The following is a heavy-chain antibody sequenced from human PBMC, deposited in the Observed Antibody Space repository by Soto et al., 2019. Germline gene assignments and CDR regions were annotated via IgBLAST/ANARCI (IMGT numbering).Heavy chain of an antibody. D-gene: IGHD3-3*01. V-gene: IGHV3-7*01. CDR2: IKPDGSEK. J-gene: IGHJ4*02. Sequence: EVQLVESGGGLVQPGGSLRLSCEASGFTFSSYWMSWVRQAPGKGLEWVANIKPDGSEKYYVDSVKGRFTISRDNAKNSLYLQMTSLRAEDTAVYYCARDEGFWSGSDYWGQGTLVTVSS. CDR1: GFTFSSYW. CDR3: ARDEGFWSGSDY.